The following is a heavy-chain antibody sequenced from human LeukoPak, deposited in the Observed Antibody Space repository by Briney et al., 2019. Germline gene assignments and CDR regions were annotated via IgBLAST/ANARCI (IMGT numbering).Heavy chain of an antibody. Sequence: PSKTLSLTCTVSGGSISSGGYYWSWIRQPPGKGLEWIGYIYHSGSTYYNPSPKSRVTISVDRSKNQFSLKLSSVTAADTAVYYCASHYIVVVPAASLGYYMDVWGKGTTVTVSS. CDR2: IYHSGST. V-gene: IGHV4-30-2*01. CDR1: GGSISSGGYY. D-gene: IGHD2-2*01. CDR3: ASHYIVVVPAASLGYYMDV. J-gene: IGHJ6*03.